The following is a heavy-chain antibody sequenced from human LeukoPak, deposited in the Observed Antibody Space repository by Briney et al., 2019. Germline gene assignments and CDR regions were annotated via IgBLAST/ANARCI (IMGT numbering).Heavy chain of an antibody. CDR1: GGSIGSSSYY. J-gene: IGHJ4*02. Sequence: LSLTCTVSGGSIGSSSYYWGWIRQPPGKGLEWVSYISSSGSTIYYADSVKGRFTISRDNAKDSLYLQMNSLRAEDTAVYYCARYKKDGYNYFDYWGQGTLVTVSS. CDR2: ISSSGSTI. V-gene: IGHV3-11*04. D-gene: IGHD5-24*01. CDR3: ARYKKDGYNYFDY.